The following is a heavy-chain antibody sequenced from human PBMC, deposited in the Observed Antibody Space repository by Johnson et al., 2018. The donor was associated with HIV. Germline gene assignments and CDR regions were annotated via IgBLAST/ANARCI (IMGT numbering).Heavy chain of an antibody. Sequence: VQLVESGGGLVQPGRSLRLSCAASGFTFDDYAMHWVRQVPGKGLEWVSGISWNSGSIGYADSVKGRFTISRDNAKNSLYLQMNSLRAEDTAVYYCARALGRDGYRNDAFDIWGQGTMVTVSS. V-gene: IGHV3-9*01. CDR1: GFTFDDYA. CDR3: ARALGRDGYRNDAFDI. D-gene: IGHD5-24*01. J-gene: IGHJ3*02. CDR2: ISWNSGSI.